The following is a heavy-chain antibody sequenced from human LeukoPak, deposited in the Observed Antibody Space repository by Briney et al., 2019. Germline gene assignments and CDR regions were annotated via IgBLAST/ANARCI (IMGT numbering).Heavy chain of an antibody. CDR1: GFTFSSYW. Sequence: GGSLRLSCAASGFTFSSYWMSWVRQAPGKGLEWVANIKQDGSEKYYVDSVKGRFTISRDNAKNSLYLQMNSLRAEDTAVYYCARSCGGDCYHYGMDVWGQGTTVTVSS. CDR2: IKQDGSEK. J-gene: IGHJ6*02. V-gene: IGHV3-7*01. D-gene: IGHD2-21*01. CDR3: ARSCGGDCYHYGMDV.